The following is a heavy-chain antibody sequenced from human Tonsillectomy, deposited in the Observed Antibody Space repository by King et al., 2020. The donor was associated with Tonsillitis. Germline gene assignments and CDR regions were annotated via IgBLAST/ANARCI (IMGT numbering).Heavy chain of an antibody. Sequence: QLQESGPGLVKPSETLSLTCTVSGGSVSNYYWSWIRQPPGKGLEWIGDIYNSGSTNFNPSLKSRVTVSVDTSKNQFSLNLRSVTAADTAVYYCARHHDSGWHVGYWGQGTLVTVSS. CDR3: ARHHDSGWHVGY. D-gene: IGHD6-19*01. CDR2: IYNSGST. V-gene: IGHV4-59*08. J-gene: IGHJ4*02. CDR1: GGSVSNYY.